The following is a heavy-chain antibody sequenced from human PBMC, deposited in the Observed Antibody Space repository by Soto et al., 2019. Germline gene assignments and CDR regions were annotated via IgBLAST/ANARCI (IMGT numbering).Heavy chain of an antibody. V-gene: IGHV4-30-4*01. D-gene: IGHD3-10*02. CDR2: IYYSGNT. CDR3: ARSGDNYNVLDY. Sequence: KTSETLSLTCSVSGGSISSGYYYWSWIRQPPGKGLEWIGNIYYSGNTYYNPSLKSRLIISIDTSKNQFSLKVGSVTAADTAVYYCARSGDNYNVLDYWGQGTPVTVSS. J-gene: IGHJ4*02. CDR1: GGSISSGYYY.